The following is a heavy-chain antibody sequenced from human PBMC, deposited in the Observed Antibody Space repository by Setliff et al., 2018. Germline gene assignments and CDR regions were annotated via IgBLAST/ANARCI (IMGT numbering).Heavy chain of an antibody. Sequence: PSETLSLTCTVPGGSISDNGYFWGWVRQPPGKGLEWIGNIYFGGNTYFNPSFKSRVTMSIDTSNSQFSLKLSSVTAADTAVYFCARLGPCSRTNCYASFDYWGQGAQVTVSS. D-gene: IGHD2-2*01. CDR2: IYFGGNT. V-gene: IGHV4-39*07. J-gene: IGHJ4*02. CDR3: ARLGPCSRTNCYASFDY. CDR1: GGSISDNGYF.